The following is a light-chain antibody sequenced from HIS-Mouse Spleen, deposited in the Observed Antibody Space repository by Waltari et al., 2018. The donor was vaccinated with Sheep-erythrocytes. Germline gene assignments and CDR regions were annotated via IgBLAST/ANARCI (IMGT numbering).Light chain of an antibody. V-gene: IGLV2-8*01. CDR3: SSYAGSNNWV. J-gene: IGLJ3*02. CDR1: SSDVGGYNY. Sequence: QSALTQPPSASGSPGQSVTISCTGTSSDVGGYNYVPWYQQHPGKAPKLMIYEVSKRPSGVPDRFSGSKSGNTASLTVSGLQAEDEADYYCSSYAGSNNWVLGGGTKLTVL. CDR2: EVS.